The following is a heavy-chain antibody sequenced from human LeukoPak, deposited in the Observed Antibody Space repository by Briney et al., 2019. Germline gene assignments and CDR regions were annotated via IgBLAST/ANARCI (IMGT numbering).Heavy chain of an antibody. D-gene: IGHD3-10*01. CDR3: AIGGTYGSGS. V-gene: IGHV3-74*01. CDR2: INNDGSTT. CDR1: GFPSANTW. J-gene: IGHJ4*02. Sequence: GGPLRLSCAASGFPSANTWMHWVRQAPGRGLVWVSLINNDGSTTHYADSVKGRFTISRDNAKNTVYLQMNSLRAEDTAVYYCAIGGTYGSGSWGQGTLVTVSS.